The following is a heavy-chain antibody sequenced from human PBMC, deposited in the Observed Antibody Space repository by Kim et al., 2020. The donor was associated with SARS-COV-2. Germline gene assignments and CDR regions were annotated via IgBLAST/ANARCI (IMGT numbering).Heavy chain of an antibody. CDR3: AKKYCSGGNCYAGSDHNAGFDP. Sequence: GGSLRLSCAASGFTFSRYCMSWVRQAPGKGLEWVANINEDGSEKYYVDSVKGRFTVSRDNAKNSLYLQMNSLRAEDTAVYYCAKKYCSGGNCYAGSDHNAGFDPWGQGTLVTVSS. CDR2: INEDGSEK. V-gene: IGHV3-7*01. D-gene: IGHD2-15*01. J-gene: IGHJ5*02. CDR1: GFTFSRYC.